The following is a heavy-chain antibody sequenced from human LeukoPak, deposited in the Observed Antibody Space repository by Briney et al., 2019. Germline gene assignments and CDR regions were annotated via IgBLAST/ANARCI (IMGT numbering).Heavy chain of an antibody. J-gene: IGHJ6*02. CDR2: IYYSGST. CDR3: ASGMVRGVIPPYYYYGMDV. CDR1: GGSISSSSYY. Sequence: SETLSLTCTVSGGSISSSSYYWGWIRQPPGKGLEWIGSIYYSGSTYYNPSLKSRVTRSVDTSKNQFSLKLSSVTAADTAVYYCASGMVRGVIPPYYYYGMDVWGQGTTVTVSS. D-gene: IGHD3-10*01. V-gene: IGHV4-39*01.